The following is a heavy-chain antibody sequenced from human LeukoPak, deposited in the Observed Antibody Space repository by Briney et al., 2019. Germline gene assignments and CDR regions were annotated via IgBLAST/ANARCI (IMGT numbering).Heavy chain of an antibody. J-gene: IGHJ4*02. V-gene: IGHV3-30*02. D-gene: IGHD3-3*01. CDR3: ATEGQRVHPYYDFWNGLFR. Sequence: GGSLRLSCEVSGFRLTTYGTHWVRQAPGKGLEWVAYIPFDGSDEYYVDSVKGRFSISRDNSKNTLFLQMDSLRPEDTAVYYCATEGQRVHPYYDFWNGLFRWGQGALVTVSP. CDR1: GFRLTTYG. CDR2: IPFDGSDE.